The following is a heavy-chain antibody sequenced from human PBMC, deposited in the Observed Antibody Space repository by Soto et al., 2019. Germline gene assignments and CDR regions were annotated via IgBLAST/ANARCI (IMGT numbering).Heavy chain of an antibody. D-gene: IGHD1-26*01. CDR3: ARRGMGGAFDI. J-gene: IGHJ3*02. V-gene: IGHV3-48*02. Sequence: GGSLRLSCAASGFTFSSYSMSWVRQAPGKGLEWVAYISSSSTIYYADSVKGRFTISRDNAKNSLYLQMNSLRDEDTAVYYCARRGMGGAFDIWGQGTMVTVSS. CDR1: GFTFSSYS. CDR2: ISSSSTI.